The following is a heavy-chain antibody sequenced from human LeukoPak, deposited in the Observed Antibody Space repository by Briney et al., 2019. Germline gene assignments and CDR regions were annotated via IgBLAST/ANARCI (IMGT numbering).Heavy chain of an antibody. CDR1: GFTFSSYA. J-gene: IGHJ4*02. Sequence: GGSQRLSCAASGFTFSSYAMSWVRQAPGKGLEWVSAISGSGGSTYYADSVKGRFTISRDNSKNTLYLQMNSLRAEDTAVYYCWDTAIDANWDYWGQGTLVTVSS. D-gene: IGHD5-18*01. V-gene: IGHV3-23*01. CDR3: WDTAIDANWDY. CDR2: ISGSGGST.